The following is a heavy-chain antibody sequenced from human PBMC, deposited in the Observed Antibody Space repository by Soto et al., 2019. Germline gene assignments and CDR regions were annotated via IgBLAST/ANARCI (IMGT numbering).Heavy chain of an antibody. J-gene: IGHJ5*02. Sequence: GSLLLSCAASGFTFTNYGMHWVRQAPGKGLEWVSALRDDAYDAYYADSVKGRFTISRDNPRNTLYLQMSSLRVEDTAVYYCARPYSSNSNWFGPWGQGTLVTVYS. CDR1: GFTFTNYG. CDR3: ARPYSSNSNWFGP. V-gene: IGHV3-33*01. CDR2: LRDDAYDA. D-gene: IGHD6-19*01.